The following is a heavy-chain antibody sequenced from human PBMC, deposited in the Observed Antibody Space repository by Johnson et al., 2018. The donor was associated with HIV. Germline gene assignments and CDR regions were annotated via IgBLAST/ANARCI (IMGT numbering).Heavy chain of an antibody. V-gene: IGHV3-30*04. CDR3: ARDTSVDTGTLYPFDI. D-gene: IGHD5-18*01. Sequence: QVQLVESGGGVVQPGRSLRLSCAASGFTFSSYAMHWVRQAPGKGLEWVAVISYAGSNKYYADSVKGRFTISRDNSKNTLYLQMNSLRAEDTAVYYCARDTSVDTGTLYPFDIWGQGTMVTVSS. J-gene: IGHJ3*02. CDR2: ISYAGSNK. CDR1: GFTFSSYA.